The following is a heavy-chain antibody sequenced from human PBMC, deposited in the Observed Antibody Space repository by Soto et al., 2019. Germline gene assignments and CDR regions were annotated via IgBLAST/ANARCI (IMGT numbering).Heavy chain of an antibody. CDR1: GFTFSSYS. D-gene: IGHD3-22*01. CDR3: ARGLFYYDSSGYLGY. CDR2: ISSSSSYI. J-gene: IGHJ4*02. V-gene: IGHV3-21*01. Sequence: RGSLRLSCAASGFTFSSYSMNWVRQAPGKGLEWVSSISSSSSYIYYADSVKGRFTISRDNAKNSLYLQMNSLRAEDTAVYYCARGLFYYDSSGYLGYWGQGTLVTVSS.